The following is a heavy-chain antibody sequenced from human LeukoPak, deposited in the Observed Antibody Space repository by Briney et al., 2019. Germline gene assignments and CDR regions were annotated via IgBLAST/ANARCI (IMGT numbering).Heavy chain of an antibody. CDR2: VNHSGST. CDR1: GGSFSGYY. V-gene: IGHV4-34*01. CDR3: ARARSGVTIFGVARHPPPTDYYYYGMDV. J-gene: IGHJ6*02. Sequence: PSETLSLTCAVYGGSFSGYYWSWIRQPPGKGLEWIGEVNHSGSTNYNPSLKSRVTISVDTSKNQFSLKLSSVTAADTAVYYCARARSGVTIFGVARHPPPTDYYYYGMDVWGQGTTVTVSS. D-gene: IGHD3-3*01.